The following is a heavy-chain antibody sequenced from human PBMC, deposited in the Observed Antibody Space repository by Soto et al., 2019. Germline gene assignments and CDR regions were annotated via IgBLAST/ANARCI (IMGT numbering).Heavy chain of an antibody. V-gene: IGHV1-69*01. J-gene: IGHJ2*01. D-gene: IGHD2-2*01. CDR3: AIRTGQLAIISEFDGDWFFEV. CDR2: IIPLFGTT. Sequence: QVHLVQSGAEVKKPGSSVKVSCRASGGTFNTYGFNWVRQAPGQGLEWMGGIIPLFGTTTYAQNFQGRVTITADQSTTTAYMEMSGLTSDDTAVYYCAIRTGQLAIISEFDGDWFFEVWGRGTLVTVSS. CDR1: GGTFNTYG.